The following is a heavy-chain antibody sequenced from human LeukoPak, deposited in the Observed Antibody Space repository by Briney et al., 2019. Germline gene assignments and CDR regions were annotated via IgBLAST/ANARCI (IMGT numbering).Heavy chain of an antibody. J-gene: IGHJ6*02. CDR2: ISWDESTT. V-gene: IGHV3-43*01. Sequence: GGSLRLSCAACGLSIGDNSMHWVRQPPGKGLEWVSLISWDESTTYYSDSVKGRFTVSRDSSKNSLYLQMNSLRTEDTALYYCTRGPNRWWVVSRNWGMDVWGQGTTVTVSS. D-gene: IGHD2-15*01. CDR1: GLSIGDNS. CDR3: TRGPNRWWVVSRNWGMDV.